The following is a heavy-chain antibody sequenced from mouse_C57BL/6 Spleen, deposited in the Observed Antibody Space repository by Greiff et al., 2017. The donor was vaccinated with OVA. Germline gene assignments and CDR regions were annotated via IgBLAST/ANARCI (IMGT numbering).Heavy chain of an antibody. CDR1: GYAFSSSW. D-gene: IGHD2-5*01. Sequence: VQRVESGPELVKPRASVKISCKASGYAFSSSWMNWVKQRPGKGLEWIGRIYPGDGDTNYNGKFKGKATLTADKSSSTAYMQLSSLTSEDSAVYFCARESNYGYYAMDYWGQGTSVTVSS. V-gene: IGHV1-82*01. J-gene: IGHJ4*01. CDR3: ARESNYGYYAMDY. CDR2: IYPGDGDT.